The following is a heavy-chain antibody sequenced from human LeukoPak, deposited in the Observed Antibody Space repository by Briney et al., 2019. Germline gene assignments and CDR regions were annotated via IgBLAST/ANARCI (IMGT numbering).Heavy chain of an antibody. V-gene: IGHV4-34*01. Sequence: SETLSLTCAVYGGSFSGYYWSWIRQPPGKGLEWIGEINHSGSTNYNPSLKSRVTISVDTSKNQFSLKLSSVTAADTAVYYCARESMGTKYYYYYCGMDVWGQGTTVTVSS. CDR2: INHSGST. J-gene: IGHJ6*02. CDR3: ARESMGTKYYYYYCGMDV. CDR1: GGSFSGYY. D-gene: IGHD5-24*01.